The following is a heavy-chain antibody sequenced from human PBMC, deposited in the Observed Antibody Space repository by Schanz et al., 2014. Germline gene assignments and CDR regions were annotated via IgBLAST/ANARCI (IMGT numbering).Heavy chain of an antibody. CDR1: GFTFSTYA. CDR2: ISGSGGST. J-gene: IGHJ4*02. V-gene: IGHV3-23*01. CDR3: AKDPSHGDYDYYFDY. Sequence: EAQLFDPGRGLVQPRGSLSLSCAASGFTFSTYAMSSVRQAPGKGLEWVSAISGSGGSTYYADSVKGRFTISRDNSKNTLYLQMNSLRAEDTAVYYCAKDPSHGDYDYYFDYWGQGTLVNVSS. D-gene: IGHD3-22*01.